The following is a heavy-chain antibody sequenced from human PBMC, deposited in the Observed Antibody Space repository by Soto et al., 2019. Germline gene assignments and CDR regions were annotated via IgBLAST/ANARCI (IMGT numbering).Heavy chain of an antibody. CDR3: ATANWSHHYFDP. V-gene: IGHV4-34*01. J-gene: IGHJ5*02. D-gene: IGHD1-1*01. CDR2: INHSGST. CDR1: GGSFSGYY. Sequence: QVQLQQWGTGLLKSSETLSLTCAVYGGSFSGYYWTWLRQPPGKGLEWIGEINHSGSTNYNPSLKSRFTISVDTSKNQFSLKVTSVTAADTAVYYCATANWSHHYFDPWGQGTLVTVSS.